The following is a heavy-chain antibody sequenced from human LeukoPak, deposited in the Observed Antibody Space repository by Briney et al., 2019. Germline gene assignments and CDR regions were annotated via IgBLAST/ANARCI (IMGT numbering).Heavy chain of an antibody. Sequence: SVKVSCKASGFTFISSAVQWVRQARGQRLEWIGWIVVGSGNTNYAQKFQERVTITRDMSTSTAYMELSSLRSEDTAVYYCAARSSYSSGWNFDYWGQGTLVTVSS. CDR2: IVVGSGNT. CDR3: AARSSYSSGWNFDY. J-gene: IGHJ4*02. D-gene: IGHD6-19*01. CDR1: GFTFISSA. V-gene: IGHV1-58*01.